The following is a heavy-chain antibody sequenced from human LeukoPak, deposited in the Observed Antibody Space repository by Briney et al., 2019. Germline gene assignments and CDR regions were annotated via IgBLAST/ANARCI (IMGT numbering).Heavy chain of an antibody. J-gene: IGHJ4*02. Sequence: GASVKVSCKASGYTFTGYYILWIRQAPGQGLEWMGWVNPNSGGTYYAQKFQGRVTMTWDTSISTAYMQLSSLRSDDTAVYYCARGRRILVGDPNAGDFFDYWGQGTLVTVSS. D-gene: IGHD1-26*01. V-gene: IGHV1-2*02. CDR3: ARGRRILVGDPNAGDFFDY. CDR2: VNPNSGGT. CDR1: GYTFTGYY.